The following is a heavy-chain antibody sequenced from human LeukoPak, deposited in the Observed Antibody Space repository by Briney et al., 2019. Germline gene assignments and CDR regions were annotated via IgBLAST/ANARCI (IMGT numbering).Heavy chain of an antibody. J-gene: IGHJ4*02. D-gene: IGHD5-12*01. V-gene: IGHV3-48*03. CDR2: IASDGTI. Sequence: GGSLRLSCVASGFILSTSEMNWVRQAPGRGLEWVSFIASDGTIYYADSVKGRFTLSRDNAKNSLYLQMNSLRAEGTAVYYCARERQDIVFPFDYWGQGTLVTVSS. CDR1: GFILSTSE. CDR3: ARERQDIVFPFDY.